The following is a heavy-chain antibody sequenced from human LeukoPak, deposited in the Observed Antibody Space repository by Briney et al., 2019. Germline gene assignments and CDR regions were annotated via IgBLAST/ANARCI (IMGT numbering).Heavy chain of an antibody. V-gene: IGHV4-39*07. CDR2: IYYSGST. CDR1: GGSISSSSYY. CDR3: ARTLYYYDSSGYYA. J-gene: IGHJ5*02. Sequence: SETLSLTCTVSGGSISSSSYYWGWIRQPPGKGLEWIGTIYYSGSTNYNPSLKSRVTISVDTSKNQFSLKLSSVTAADTAVYYCARTLYYYDSSGYYAWGQGTLVTVSS. D-gene: IGHD3-22*01.